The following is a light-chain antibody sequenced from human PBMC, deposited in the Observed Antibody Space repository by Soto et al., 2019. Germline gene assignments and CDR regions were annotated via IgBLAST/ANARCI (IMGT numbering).Light chain of an antibody. CDR2: GAS. CDR3: QHYGSSRLT. Sequence: EIVLTQSPGTLSLSPGERATLSCRASQSVSSSYLAWYHQKPGQAPRLLIYGASSRATGIPDRLSSSGSGTDFTITISRLEHEDFAVYYCQHYGSSRLTFGGGTKVEIK. J-gene: IGKJ4*01. V-gene: IGKV3-20*01. CDR1: QSVSSSY.